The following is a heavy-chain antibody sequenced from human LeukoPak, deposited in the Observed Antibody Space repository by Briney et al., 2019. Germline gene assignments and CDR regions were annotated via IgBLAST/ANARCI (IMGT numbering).Heavy chain of an antibody. Sequence: SVKVSCKASGGTFSSYAISWVRQAPGQGLEWMGGIIPIFGTANYAQKFQGRVTITADKSTSTAYMELSSLRSEDTAVYYCARDRKTVVVAASSAFDIWGQGTMVTVSS. CDR3: ARDRKTVVVAASSAFDI. D-gene: IGHD2-15*01. CDR2: IIPIFGTA. CDR1: GGTFSSYA. J-gene: IGHJ3*02. V-gene: IGHV1-69*06.